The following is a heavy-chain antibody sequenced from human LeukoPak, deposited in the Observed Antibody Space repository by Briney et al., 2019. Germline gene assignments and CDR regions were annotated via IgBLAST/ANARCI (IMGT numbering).Heavy chain of an antibody. D-gene: IGHD3-10*02. CDR2: ISGSGGST. CDR3: AELGITMIGGV. J-gene: IGHJ6*04. Sequence: GGSLRLTCAASGFTFSSYGMSWVRQAPGKGLEWVSAISGSGGSTYYADSVKGRFTISRDNAKNSLYLQMNSLRAEDTAVYYCAELGITMIGGVWGKGTTVTISS. CDR1: GFTFSSYG. V-gene: IGHV3-23*01.